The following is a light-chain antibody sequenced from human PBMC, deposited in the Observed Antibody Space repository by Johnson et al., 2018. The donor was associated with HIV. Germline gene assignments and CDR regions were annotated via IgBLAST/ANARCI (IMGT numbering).Light chain of an antibody. CDR2: DNN. J-gene: IGLJ1*01. CDR3: GTWDSSLSLYV. Sequence: QAVLTQPPSVSAAPGQKVTISCSGSSSNIGNNYVSWYQQLPGTAPKLLIYDNNKRPSGIPDRFSGSKSCTSATLGIPGLQPGDEADYYCGTWDSSLSLYVFGTGTKVTVL. CDR1: SSNIGNNY. V-gene: IGLV1-51*01.